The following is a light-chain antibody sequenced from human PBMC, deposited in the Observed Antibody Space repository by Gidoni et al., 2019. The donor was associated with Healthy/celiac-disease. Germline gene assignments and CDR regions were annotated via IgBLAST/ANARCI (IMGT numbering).Light chain of an antibody. CDR1: QGISNY. CDR2: AAS. V-gene: IGKV1-27*01. Sequence: DIQMTQSPSSLSASVRDRVTITCRASQGISNYLAWYQQKPGKVPKLLIYAASPLQSGVPSRFSGSGSGTDFTLTISSLQPEDVATYYCQKYNSAPQGLTFXGXTKVEIK. J-gene: IGKJ4*01. CDR3: QKYNSAPQGLT.